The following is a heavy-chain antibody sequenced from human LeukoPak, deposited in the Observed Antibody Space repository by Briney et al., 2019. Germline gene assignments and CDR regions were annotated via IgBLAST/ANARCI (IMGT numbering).Heavy chain of an antibody. V-gene: IGHV3-21*01. CDR1: GFTFSSYS. CDR2: ISSSSIYR. Sequence: GGSLRLSCAASGFTFSSYSVNWVRQAPGKGLEWVSSISSSSIYRYYVDSVKGRFTISRDNAKNSLYLQMNSLRAEDTAVYYCAELGITMIGGVWGKGTTVTISS. J-gene: IGHJ6*04. CDR3: AELGITMIGGV. D-gene: IGHD3-10*02.